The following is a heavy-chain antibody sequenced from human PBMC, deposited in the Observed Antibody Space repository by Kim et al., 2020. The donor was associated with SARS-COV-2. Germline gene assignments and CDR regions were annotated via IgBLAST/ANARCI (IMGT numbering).Heavy chain of an antibody. Sequence: GGSLRLSCAASGFTFSSYAMHWVRQAPGKGLEWVAVISYDGSNKYYADSVKGRFTISRDNSKNTLYLQMNSLRAEDTAVYYCARDQIAAAGTGFDSWGQGTLVTVPS. CDR1: GFTFSSYA. V-gene: IGHV3-30*04. J-gene: IGHJ4*02. D-gene: IGHD6-13*01. CDR3: ARDQIAAAGTGFDS. CDR2: ISYDGSNK.